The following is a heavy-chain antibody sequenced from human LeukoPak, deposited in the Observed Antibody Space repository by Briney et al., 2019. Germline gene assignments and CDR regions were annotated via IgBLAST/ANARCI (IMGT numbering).Heavy chain of an antibody. CDR2: IKSKSDGGTT. CDR1: GFTFSIAC. CDR3: TTGVTILDP. J-gene: IGHJ5*02. D-gene: IGHD3-3*01. Sequence: GGSLRLSCAVSGFTFSIACMNWVRQAPGKGLEWVGRIKSKSDGGTTDYAASVKGRFTILRDDSKNTLYLQMNSLKSEDTAVYYCTTGVTILDPWGQGTLVTVSS. V-gene: IGHV3-15*01.